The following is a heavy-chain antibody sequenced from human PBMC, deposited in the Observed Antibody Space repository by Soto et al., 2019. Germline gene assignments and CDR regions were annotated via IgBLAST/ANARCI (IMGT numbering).Heavy chain of an antibody. CDR2: IYHSGST. V-gene: IGHV4-30-2*01. CDR1: GGSISSGGYS. D-gene: IGHD2-2*01. J-gene: IGHJ5*02. CDR3: ARVPDR. Sequence: QLQLQESGSGLVKPSQTLSLTCAVSGGSISSGGYSCCCSRQPPAKGLEWMGYIYHSGSTYYNPSLKSRVTISVDRSKHQSSLKLSSVTAADTAVYYCARVPDRWGQGTLVTVSS.